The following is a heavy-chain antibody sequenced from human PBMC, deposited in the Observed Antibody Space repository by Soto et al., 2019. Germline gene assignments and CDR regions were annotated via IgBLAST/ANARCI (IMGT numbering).Heavy chain of an antibody. D-gene: IGHD5-12*01. CDR3: HGYGH. CDR2: IYTGGTT. V-gene: IGHV3-53*01. J-gene: IGHJ4*02. Sequence: EVQVVESGGGLIQPGGSLRLSCAVSGFTVTINYMSWVRQAPGKGLGWVSVIYTGGTTFYAAYVKGRFTIYRDTSRNTLYLQKNSLRGEDTAVYYCHGYGHWGQGTLVTVSS. CDR1: GFTVTINY.